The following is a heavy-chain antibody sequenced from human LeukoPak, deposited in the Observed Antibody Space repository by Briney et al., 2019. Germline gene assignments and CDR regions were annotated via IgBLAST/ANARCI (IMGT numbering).Heavy chain of an antibody. CDR2: INHSGST. Sequence: PSETLSLTCAVYGGSFSGYYWSWIRQPPGKGLEWIGEINHSGSTNCNPSLKSRVTISVDTSKNQFSLKLSSVTAADTAVYYCALRGVNVLRYFDALYFDYWGQGTLVTVSS. D-gene: IGHD3-9*01. CDR1: GGSFSGYY. CDR3: ALRGVNVLRYFDALYFDY. V-gene: IGHV4-34*01. J-gene: IGHJ4*02.